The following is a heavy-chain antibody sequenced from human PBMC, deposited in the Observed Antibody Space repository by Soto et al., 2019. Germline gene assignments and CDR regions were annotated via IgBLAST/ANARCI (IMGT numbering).Heavy chain of an antibody. J-gene: IGHJ4*02. CDR3: ARGDGGRGSGWP. CDR1: GFTFSSYD. CDR2: IGTAGDT. D-gene: IGHD6-19*01. Sequence: GGSLRLSCAASGFTFSSYDMHWVRQATGKGLEWVSAIGTAGDTYYPGSVKGRFTISRENAKNSLYLQMNSLRAGDTAVYYCARGDGGRGSGWPWGQGTLVTVSS. V-gene: IGHV3-13*01.